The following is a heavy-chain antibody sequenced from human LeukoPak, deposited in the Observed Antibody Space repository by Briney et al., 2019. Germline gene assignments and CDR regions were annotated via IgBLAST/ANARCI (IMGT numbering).Heavy chain of an antibody. Sequence: GGSLRLSCAASGFTFSSYGMHWVRQAPGKGLEWVAFIRYDGSNKYYADSVKGRFTISRDNSKNTLYLQMNSLRAEDTAVYYCAKDYRNSGSFFDYWGQGTLVTVSS. V-gene: IGHV3-30*02. D-gene: IGHD1-26*01. J-gene: IGHJ4*02. CDR1: GFTFSSYG. CDR2: IRYDGSNK. CDR3: AKDYRNSGSFFDY.